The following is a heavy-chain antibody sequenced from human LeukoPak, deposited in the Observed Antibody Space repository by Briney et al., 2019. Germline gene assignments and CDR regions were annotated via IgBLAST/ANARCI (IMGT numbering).Heavy chain of an antibody. D-gene: IGHD1-26*01. CDR3: ARDLRGKDDY. Sequence: GASVKVSCKASGYTFTVYYVHWVRQAPGQGLEWIGWINPNSGGRKYAQKVQDRVTLTRDTSISTAYMELSGLRSDDTAVYYCARDLRGKDDYWGKGTLVTVSS. CDR1: GYTFTVYY. J-gene: IGHJ4*02. CDR2: INPNSGGR. V-gene: IGHV1-2*02.